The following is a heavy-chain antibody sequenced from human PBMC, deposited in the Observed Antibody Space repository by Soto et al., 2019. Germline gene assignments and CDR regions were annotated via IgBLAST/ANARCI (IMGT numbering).Heavy chain of an antibody. Sequence: GESLTLSCTGPGDRNYTYWIGWVRQTPGKGLEWMGIVFPGDSYTNYSPSFQGHVTISADKSISTAYLQWSSLKASDTAMYYCARTGYIYYYYGMDVWGQGTTVTVAS. CDR2: VFPGDSYT. CDR1: GDRNYTYW. V-gene: IGHV5-51*03. CDR3: ARTGYIYYYYGMDV. J-gene: IGHJ6*02. D-gene: IGHD6-13*01.